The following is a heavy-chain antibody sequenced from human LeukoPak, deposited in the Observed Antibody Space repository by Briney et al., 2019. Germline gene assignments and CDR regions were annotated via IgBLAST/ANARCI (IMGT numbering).Heavy chain of an antibody. CDR2: VSADGRTQ. J-gene: IGHJ4*02. D-gene: IGHD5-24*01. CDR3: AREFGHNRWYFDY. V-gene: IGHV3-30*03. Sequence: GGSLRLSCAASGFTFRTYSIHWVRQAPGKGLEWVTVVSADGRTQLYSDSVKGRFTVSRDNSLNTLHLQMNSLKTEDTAVYYCAREFGHNRWYFDYWVQGALVTVSS. CDR1: GFTFRTYS.